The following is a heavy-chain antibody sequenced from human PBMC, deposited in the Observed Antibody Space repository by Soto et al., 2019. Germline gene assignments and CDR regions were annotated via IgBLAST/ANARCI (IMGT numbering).Heavy chain of an antibody. CDR3: ACTYGGYLSN. CDR1: GACISSGGYY. V-gene: IGHV4-31*03. Sequence: TRSLTCSDPGACISSGGYYWSWIRQHPGKGLEWIAYIDHSGDTLYKPSLRSRITISVDTSKNQFYLKLTSVTDADTAVYYGACTYGGYLSNWGQGTRGT. CDR2: IDHSGDT. J-gene: IGHJ4*02. D-gene: IGHD3-3*02.